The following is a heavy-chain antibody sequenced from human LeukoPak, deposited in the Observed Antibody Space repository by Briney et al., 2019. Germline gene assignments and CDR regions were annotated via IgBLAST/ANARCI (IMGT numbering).Heavy chain of an antibody. J-gene: IGHJ4*02. V-gene: IGHV4-59*01. CDR3: ARLHYYGSGRAGFDY. CDR1: GGSISSYY. Sequence: SETLSLTCTVSGGSISSYYWSWIRQPPGKGLEWIGYIYYSGSTNYNPSLKSRVTISVDTSKNQFSLKLSSVIAADTAVYYCARLHYYGSGRAGFDYWGQGTLVTVSS. D-gene: IGHD3-10*01. CDR2: IYYSGST.